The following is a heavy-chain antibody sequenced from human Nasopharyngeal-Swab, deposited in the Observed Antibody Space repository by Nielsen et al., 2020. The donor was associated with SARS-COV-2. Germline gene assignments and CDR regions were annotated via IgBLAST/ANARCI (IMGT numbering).Heavy chain of an antibody. V-gene: IGHV1-58*01. Sequence: SVKVSCKASGFTFTSSAVQWVRQARGQRLEWIGWIVVGSGNTNYAQKFQERVTITRDMSTSTAYMELSSLRSEDTAVYYCAADLARTTGTTNWGQGTLVTVLL. J-gene: IGHJ4*02. CDR1: GFTFTSSA. CDR2: IVVGSGNT. D-gene: IGHD1-1*01. CDR3: AADLARTTGTTN.